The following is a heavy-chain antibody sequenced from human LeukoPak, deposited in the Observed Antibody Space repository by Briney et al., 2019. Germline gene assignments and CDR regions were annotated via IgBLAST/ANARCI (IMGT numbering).Heavy chain of an antibody. D-gene: IGHD6-6*01. V-gene: IGHV3-30*02. CDR1: GFTFSSYG. CDR2: IRYDGSNK. J-gene: IGHJ4*02. Sequence: GGSLRLSCAASGFTFSSYGMHWVRQAPGKGLEWAAFIRYDGSNKYYADSVKGRFTISRDNSKNTLYLQMNSLRAEDTAVYYCAKDLLAARPSVQYFDYWGQGTLVTVSS. CDR3: AKDLLAARPSVQYFDY.